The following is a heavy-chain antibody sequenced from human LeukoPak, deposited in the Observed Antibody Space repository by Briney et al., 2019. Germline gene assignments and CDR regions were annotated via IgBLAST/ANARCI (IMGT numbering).Heavy chain of an antibody. CDR1: GFTFSSYA. V-gene: IGHV3-30-3*01. J-gene: IGHJ4*02. Sequence: GGSLRLSRAASGFTFSSYAMHWVRQAPGKGLEWVAVISYDGSNKYYADSVKGRFTISRDNAKNSLYLQMNSLRAEDTAVYYCARERYDSSGYYVYWGQGTLVTVSS. CDR3: ARERYDSSGYYVY. D-gene: IGHD3-22*01. CDR2: ISYDGSNK.